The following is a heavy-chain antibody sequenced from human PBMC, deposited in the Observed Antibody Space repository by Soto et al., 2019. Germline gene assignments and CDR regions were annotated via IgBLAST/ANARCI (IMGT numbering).Heavy chain of an antibody. J-gene: IGHJ4*02. V-gene: IGHV4-59*01. Sequence: SETLSLTCTVSGGSISSYYWSWIRQPPGKGLEWIGYIYYSGSTNYNPSLKSRVTISVDTSKNQFSLKLSSVTAADTAVYYCARDDDSSGWPHYFDYWGQGTLVTVSS. CDR3: ARDDDSSGWPHYFDY. CDR2: IYYSGST. D-gene: IGHD6-19*01. CDR1: GGSISSYY.